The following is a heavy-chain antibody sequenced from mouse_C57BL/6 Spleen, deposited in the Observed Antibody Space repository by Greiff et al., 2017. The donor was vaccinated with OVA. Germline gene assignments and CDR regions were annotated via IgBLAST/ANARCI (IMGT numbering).Heavy chain of an antibody. J-gene: IGHJ4*01. Sequence: EVQLQQSGPELVKPGASVKISCKASGYTFTDYYMNWVKQSHGKSLEWIGDINPNNGGTSYNQKFKGKATLTVDKSSSTAYMELRSLTSEDSAVYYCARLEFITTVLEYYYAMDYWGQGTSVTVSS. CDR1: GYTFTDYY. V-gene: IGHV1-26*01. CDR2: INPNNGGT. CDR3: ARLEFITTVLEYYYAMDY. D-gene: IGHD1-1*01.